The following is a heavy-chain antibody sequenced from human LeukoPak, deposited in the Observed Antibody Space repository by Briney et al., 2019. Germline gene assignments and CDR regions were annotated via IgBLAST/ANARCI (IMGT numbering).Heavy chain of an antibody. CDR2: ISGSGGST. D-gene: IGHD6-6*01. Sequence: GGSLRLSCAASGFTFSSYAMSWVRQAPGKGLEWVSSISGSGGSTYYADSVKGRFTISRDNSKNTLYLQMNSLRAEDTAVYHCARHLSIAARPDFDYWGQGTLVTVSS. CDR1: GFTFSSYA. V-gene: IGHV3-23*01. CDR3: ARHLSIAARPDFDY. J-gene: IGHJ4*02.